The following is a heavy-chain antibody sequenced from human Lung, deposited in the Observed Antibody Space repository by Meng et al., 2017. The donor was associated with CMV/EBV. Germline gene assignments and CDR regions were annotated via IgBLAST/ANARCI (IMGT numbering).Heavy chain of an antibody. V-gene: IGHV4-59*01. CDR2: VSDSGSA. D-gene: IGHD1-1*01. CDR1: RASISSFY. CDR3: ARGTGTTQHYFDY. Sequence: SETLSFXFTISRASISSFYWSWIRQPPGKGLQWIGYVSDSGSAKYNPSLESRGTISRDRSRNQFYLNLNSVTAADTAMYFCARGTGTTQHYFDYWGQGMLVTVSS. J-gene: IGHJ4*02.